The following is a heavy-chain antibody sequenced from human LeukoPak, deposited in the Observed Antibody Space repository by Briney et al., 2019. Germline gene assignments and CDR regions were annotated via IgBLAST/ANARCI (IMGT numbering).Heavy chain of an antibody. J-gene: IGHJ4*02. Sequence: GGSLRLSCAASGFTFSSYSMNWVRQAPGKGLEWVSYISSSSSTIYYADSVKGRFTISRDNAKNSLYLQMNSLRAEDTAVYYCARYRSVTTGKRFFDYWGQGTLVTVSS. CDR2: ISSSSSTI. CDR1: GFTFSSYS. D-gene: IGHD4-17*01. CDR3: ARYRSVTTGKRFFDY. V-gene: IGHV3-48*04.